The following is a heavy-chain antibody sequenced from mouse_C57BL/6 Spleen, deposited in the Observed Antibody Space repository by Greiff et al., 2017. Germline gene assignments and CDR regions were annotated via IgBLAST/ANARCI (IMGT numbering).Heavy chain of an antibody. CDR1: GYAFSSSW. V-gene: IGHV1-82*01. J-gene: IGHJ4*01. CDR3: AAITTLEAMDY. Sequence: QVQLQQSGPELVKPGASVKISCKASGYAFSSSWMNWVKQRPGKGLEWIGRLYPGDGDPNYNGKFKGKATLTADKSSSTAYMQLSSLTSEYSAVYFCAAITTLEAMDYWGQGTSVTVSS. D-gene: IGHD1-1*01. CDR2: LYPGDGDP.